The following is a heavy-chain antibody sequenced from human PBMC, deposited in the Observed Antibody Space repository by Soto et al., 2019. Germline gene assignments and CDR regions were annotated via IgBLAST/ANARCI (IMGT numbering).Heavy chain of an antibody. Sequence: VGSLRLSCASSVFTFSSYAMSWVRQSPGKGLEWVSAISGSGGSTYYADSVKGRFTISRDNSKNTLYLQMNSLRAEDTAVYYCAKSNSSSWYLEFYYYGMDVWGQGTTLTGSS. V-gene: IGHV3-23*01. CDR1: VFTFSSYA. CDR2: ISGSGGST. CDR3: AKSNSSSWYLEFYYYGMDV. J-gene: IGHJ6*02. D-gene: IGHD6-13*01.